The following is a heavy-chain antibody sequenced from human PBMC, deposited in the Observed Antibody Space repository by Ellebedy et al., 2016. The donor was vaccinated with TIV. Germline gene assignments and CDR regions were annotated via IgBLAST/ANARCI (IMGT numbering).Heavy chain of an antibody. Sequence: GGSLRLSXAASGFTFSSYNMNWVRQAPGKGLEWVSYISYDSSTTYFADSVKGRFTISRDNAKNSLYLQMNSLRAEDTAVYFCARHHRRDGYKTFDYWGQGTLVTVSS. V-gene: IGHV3-48*01. D-gene: IGHD5-24*01. J-gene: IGHJ4*02. CDR3: ARHHRRDGYKTFDY. CDR2: ISYDSSTT. CDR1: GFTFSSYN.